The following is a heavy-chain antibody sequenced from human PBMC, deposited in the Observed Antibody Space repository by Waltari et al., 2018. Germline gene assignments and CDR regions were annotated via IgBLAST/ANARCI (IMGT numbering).Heavy chain of an antibody. CDR2: ISGSGGTT. Sequence: EVRLVESGGGLVQPGGSLTLSCAASGFTFLNYRMRWVRQAPGKGLECVSTISGSGGTTFYADSVKGRFTMSKDNSKNTLFLQMNSLRFDDTAEYYCAKSTGSYYEVFDYWGRGTLVTVSS. J-gene: IGHJ4*02. D-gene: IGHD1-26*01. CDR3: AKSTGSYYEVFDY. CDR1: GFTFLNYR. V-gene: IGHV3-23*04.